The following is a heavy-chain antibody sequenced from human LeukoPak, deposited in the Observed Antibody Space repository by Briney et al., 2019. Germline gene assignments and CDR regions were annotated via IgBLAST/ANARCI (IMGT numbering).Heavy chain of an antibody. CDR1: GYTFTSYA. J-gene: IGHJ4*02. CDR2: INAGNGNT. V-gene: IGHV1-3*01. Sequence: ASVKVSCKASGYTFTSYAMYWVRQAPGQRLEWMGWINAGNGNTKYSQKFQGRVTITRDTSASTAYMELSSLRSEDTAVYYCARDPTGCNWYDYWGQGTLVTVSS. CDR3: ARDPTGCNWYDY. D-gene: IGHD6-13*01.